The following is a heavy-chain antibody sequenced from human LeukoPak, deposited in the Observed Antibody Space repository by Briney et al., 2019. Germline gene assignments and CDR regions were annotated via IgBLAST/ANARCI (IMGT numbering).Heavy chain of an antibody. Sequence: ASVSVSCKASGYTFTSYDINWVRRATGQGREWMGWMNPNSGNTGYAQKFQGRVTMTRNTSISTAYMELSSLRSEDTAVYYCARRSSTSRQRKYYYYGMDVWGQGTTVTVSS. CDR2: MNPNSGNT. D-gene: IGHD2-2*01. CDR3: ARRSSTSRQRKYYYYGMDV. CDR1: GYTFTSYD. V-gene: IGHV1-8*01. J-gene: IGHJ6*02.